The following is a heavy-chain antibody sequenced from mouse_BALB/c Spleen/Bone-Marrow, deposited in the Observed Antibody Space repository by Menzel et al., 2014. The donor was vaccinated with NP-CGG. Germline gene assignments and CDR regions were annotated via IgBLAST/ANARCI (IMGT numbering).Heavy chain of an antibody. J-gene: IGHJ1*01. CDR2: ISDGGSYT. Sequence: EVKLMESGGGLVKPGGSLKSSCAASGFTFSDYYMYWVRQTPEKRLEWVATISDGGSYTYYPDSVKGRFTISRDNAKNNLYLQMSSLKSEDTAMYYCARVVTTATLYWYFDVWGAGTTVTVSS. D-gene: IGHD1-2*01. V-gene: IGHV5-4*02. CDR3: ARVVTTATLYWYFDV. CDR1: GFTFSDYY.